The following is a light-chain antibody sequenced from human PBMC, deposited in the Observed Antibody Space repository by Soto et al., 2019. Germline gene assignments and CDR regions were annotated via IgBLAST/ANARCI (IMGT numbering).Light chain of an antibody. Sequence: EIVMTQSPATLSVSPGERATLSCGASQIIRDYLAWYQQKPGQAPRLLIHGASTRAPGIPARFSGSGSGTDFTLTISSLEPEDFAVYYCQQRSNWLFGPGTKVDIK. V-gene: IGKV3-11*01. CDR3: QQRSNWL. CDR1: QIIRDY. CDR2: GAS. J-gene: IGKJ3*01.